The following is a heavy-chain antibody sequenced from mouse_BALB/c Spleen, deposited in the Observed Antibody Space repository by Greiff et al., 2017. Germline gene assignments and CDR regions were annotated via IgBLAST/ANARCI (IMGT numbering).Heavy chain of an antibody. V-gene: IGHV1-9*01. CDR2: ILPGSGST. D-gene: IGHD1-3*01. CDR1: GYTFSSYW. J-gene: IGHJ4*01. Sequence: VQLQQSGAELMKPGASVKISCKATGYTFSSYWIEWVKQRPGHGLEWIGEILPGSGSTNYNEKFKGKATFTADTSSNTAYMQLSSLTSEDSAVYYCARDNYLYYYAMDYWGQGTSVTVSS. CDR3: ARDNYLYYYAMDY.